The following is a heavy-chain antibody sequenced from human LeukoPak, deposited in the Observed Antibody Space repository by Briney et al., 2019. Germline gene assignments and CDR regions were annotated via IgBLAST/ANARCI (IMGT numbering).Heavy chain of an antibody. CDR3: ARGGKGNADGYNQALNY. V-gene: IGHV1-2*02. D-gene: IGHD5-24*01. CDR1: GYSFTGYY. CDR2: INPNSGGT. Sequence: ASVKVSCKASGYSFTGYYMHWVRQAPGQGLEWMGWINPNSGGTNYAQKFQGRVTMTRDTSISTAYMELSRLRSDDTAVYYCARGGKGNADGYNQALNYWGQGTLVTVSS. J-gene: IGHJ4*02.